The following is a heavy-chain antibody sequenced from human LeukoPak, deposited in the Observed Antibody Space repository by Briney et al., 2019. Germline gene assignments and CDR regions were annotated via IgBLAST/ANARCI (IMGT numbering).Heavy chain of an antibody. CDR1: GFTFSSYS. V-gene: IGHV3-30-3*01. Sequence: GGSLRLSCAASGFTFSSYSMNWVRQAPGKGLEWVAVISDDGSNIYYADSVKGRFTISRDNSKNTLYLQMNSLGGEDMAVYYCARESVFDSWGQGTLVTVSS. CDR2: ISDDGSNI. J-gene: IGHJ4*02. CDR3: ARESVFDS.